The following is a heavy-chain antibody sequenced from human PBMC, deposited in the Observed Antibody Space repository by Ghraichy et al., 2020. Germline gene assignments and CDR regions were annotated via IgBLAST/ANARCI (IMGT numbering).Heavy chain of an antibody. CDR2: IYYSGST. CDR3: ATGGVAGLDS. Sequence: SETLSLTCDVSGVSISSGGYSLTWIRQPPGKGLEWIGHIYYSGSTYYNTSLKSRLSISLDTSKNHLTLRLTSMTAADTAVYYCATGGVAGLDSWGQGTLVTVSS. D-gene: IGHD6-13*01. J-gene: IGHJ4*02. V-gene: IGHV4-30-4*07. CDR1: GVSISSGGYS.